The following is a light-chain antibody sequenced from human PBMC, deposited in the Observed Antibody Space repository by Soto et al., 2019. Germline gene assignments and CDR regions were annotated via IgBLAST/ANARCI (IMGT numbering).Light chain of an antibody. Sequence: QSARTQPASVSGSRGQSITISCTGPSSDVGGYNYVSWYQQHPGKAPKLMIYDVSNRPSGVSNRFSGSKSGNTASLTISGLQAEDEADYYCSSYTSSSTYVFGTGTKVTVL. CDR3: SSYTSSSTYV. CDR2: DVS. V-gene: IGLV2-14*01. J-gene: IGLJ1*01. CDR1: SSDVGGYNY.